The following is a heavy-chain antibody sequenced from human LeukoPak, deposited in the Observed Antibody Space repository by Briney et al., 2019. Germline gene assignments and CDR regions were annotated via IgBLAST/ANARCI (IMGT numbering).Heavy chain of an antibody. D-gene: IGHD1-14*01. V-gene: IGHV4-4*02. CDR1: LDSTTSNF. CDR2: IHRSGSP. CDR3: AREILGGFNPGAY. Sequence: PSETLSLTCTVSLDSTTSNFWSWVRQPPGKGLEWIGEIHRSGSPNYNPSLQSRVTISIDRSRNQIVLELSSVAAADTAVYYCAREILGGFNPGAYWGQGILVTASS. J-gene: IGHJ4*02.